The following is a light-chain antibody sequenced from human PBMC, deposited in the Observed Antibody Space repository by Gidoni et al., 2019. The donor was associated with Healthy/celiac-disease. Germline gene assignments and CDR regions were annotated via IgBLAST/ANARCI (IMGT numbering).Light chain of an antibody. CDR3: QQRSNFALT. Sequence: EIVLTQSPATLSLSPGERATLSCRASQSVSSYLAWYQQKPGQAPRLLIYDASNRATGIPARFSGSGSGTDFTLTISSLEPEDFAVYYCQQRSNFALTFGGXTKVEIK. CDR1: QSVSSY. V-gene: IGKV3-11*01. J-gene: IGKJ4*01. CDR2: DAS.